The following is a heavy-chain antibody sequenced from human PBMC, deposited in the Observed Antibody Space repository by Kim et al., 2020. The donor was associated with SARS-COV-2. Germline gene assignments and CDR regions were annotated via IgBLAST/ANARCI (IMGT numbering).Heavy chain of an antibody. CDR3: AKEALHLGGLSLWIDY. Sequence: GGSLRLSCAASGFTFSSYGMHWVRQAPGKGLEWVAVISYDGSNKYYADSVKGRFTISRDNSKNTLYLQMNSLRAEDTAVYYCAKEALHLGGLSLWIDYWG. V-gene: IGHV3-30*18. CDR1: GFTFSSYG. CDR2: ISYDGSNK. J-gene: IGHJ4*01. D-gene: IGHD3-16*02.